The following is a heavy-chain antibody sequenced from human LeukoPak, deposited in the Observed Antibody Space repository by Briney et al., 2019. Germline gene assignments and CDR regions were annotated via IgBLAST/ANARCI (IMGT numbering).Heavy chain of an antibody. CDR1: GFTFSSYA. Sequence: GGSLRLSCAASGFTFSSYAMSWVRQAPGKGLEWVSAISGSGGSTYYADSVKGRFTISRDNSKNTLYLQVNSLRAEDTAVYYCAEIIAVGGTGWFDPWGQGTLVTVSS. J-gene: IGHJ5*02. CDR2: ISGSGGST. CDR3: AEIIAVGGTGWFDP. D-gene: IGHD6-19*01. V-gene: IGHV3-23*01.